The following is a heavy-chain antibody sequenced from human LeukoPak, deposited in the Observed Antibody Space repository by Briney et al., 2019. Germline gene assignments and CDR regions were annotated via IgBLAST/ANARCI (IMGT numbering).Heavy chain of an antibody. D-gene: IGHD3-22*01. CDR3: ARGQEYYYDSSAYSKFDY. V-gene: IGHV3-23*01. CDR2: ISGSGGDT. Sequence: GGSLRLSCAASAFTFSSYAMSWVRQAPGKGLEWVSAISGSGGDTFYADSVKGRFTISRDNSKNTLYLRMDSLRAEDTAVYYCARGQEYYYDSSAYSKFDYWGQGTLVTVSS. CDR1: AFTFSSYA. J-gene: IGHJ4*02.